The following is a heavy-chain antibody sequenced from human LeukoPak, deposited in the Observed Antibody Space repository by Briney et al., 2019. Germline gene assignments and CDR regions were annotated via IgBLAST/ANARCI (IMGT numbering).Heavy chain of an antibody. CDR2: MSYSGRT. V-gene: IGHV4-39*07. CDR1: GDSIGRINYF. J-gene: IGHJ4*01. CDR3: ARDRDVDDFDS. Sequence: PSETLSLTCTISGDSIGRINYFWGWIRQAPGKGLEWIVSMSYSGRTYYNPSLKSRVTTSIDTSKNQLSLNLKSVTAADTAVYYCARDRDVDDFDSWGHGTLVTVSS. D-gene: IGHD2-15*01.